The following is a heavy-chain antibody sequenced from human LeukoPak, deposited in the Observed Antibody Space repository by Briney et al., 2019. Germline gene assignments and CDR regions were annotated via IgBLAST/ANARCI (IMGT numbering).Heavy chain of an antibody. Sequence: GGSLRLSCAASGFTFSSYGMHWVRQAPGKGLEWVAVMWYDGSNKYYADSVKGRFTISRDNSKNTLYLQMNSLRAEDTAVYYCAKDRGEMATITFDYWGQGTLVTVSS. V-gene: IGHV3-33*06. CDR1: GFTFSSYG. D-gene: IGHD5-24*01. CDR2: MWYDGSNK. CDR3: AKDRGEMATITFDY. J-gene: IGHJ4*02.